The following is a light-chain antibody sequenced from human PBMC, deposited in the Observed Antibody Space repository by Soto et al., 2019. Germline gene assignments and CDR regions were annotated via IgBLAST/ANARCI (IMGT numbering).Light chain of an antibody. CDR3: QTWGTVIRV. V-gene: IGLV4-69*01. Sequence: QLVLTQSPSASASLGASVKFICTLSSGHSSYAIAWHQQQPEKGPRYLMKINSDGSHSKGDGIPDRFSGSSSGAERYLTISSLQSEDEADYYCQTWGTVIRVFGTGTNVTVL. CDR2: INSDGSH. J-gene: IGLJ1*01. CDR1: SGHSSYA.